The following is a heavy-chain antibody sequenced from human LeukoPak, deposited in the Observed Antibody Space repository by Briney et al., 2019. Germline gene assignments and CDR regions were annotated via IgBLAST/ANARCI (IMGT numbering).Heavy chain of an antibody. J-gene: IGHJ6*03. CDR1: GGSISSGSYY. V-gene: IGHV4-61*02. D-gene: IGHD3-3*01. CDR2: IYTSGST. CDR3: ASTTPKYYDFWSGSYYYMDV. Sequence: SETLSLTCTVSGGSISSGSYYWSWIRQPAGKGLEWIGRIYTSGSTNYNPSLKSRVTISVDTSKNQFSLKLSSVTAADTAVYYCASTTPKYYDFWSGSYYYMDVWGKGTTVTVSS.